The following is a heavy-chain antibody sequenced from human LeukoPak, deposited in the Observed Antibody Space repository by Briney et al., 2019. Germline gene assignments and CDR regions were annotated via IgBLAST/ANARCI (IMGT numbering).Heavy chain of an antibody. CDR3: ARQRNGYNKLKDGFDM. J-gene: IGHJ3*02. V-gene: IGHV3-21*06. D-gene: IGHD5-24*01. Sequence: NPGGSLRLSCVASGFTFNTYALSWVRQAPGKGLEWVSSIGARGTNIYYADSLKGRFTISRDNANNSLSLQMNSLRAEDTAVYYCARQRNGYNKLKDGFDMWGQGTMVTVSS. CDR2: IGARGTNI. CDR1: GFTFNTYA.